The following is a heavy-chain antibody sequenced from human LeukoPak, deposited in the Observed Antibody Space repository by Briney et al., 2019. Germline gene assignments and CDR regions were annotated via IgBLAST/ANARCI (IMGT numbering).Heavy chain of an antibody. CDR3: AMGAIVATIDY. J-gene: IGHJ4*02. CDR1: GFIFSSFG. V-gene: IGHV3-66*01. Sequence: PGGSLRVSCAASGFIFSSFGMNWVRQAPGKGLEWVSLIYSGSSTYYADSVKGRFTISRDKSKNTLYLQMSSLRVEDTAVYYCAMGAIVATIDYWGQGTLVTVSS. D-gene: IGHD5-12*01. CDR2: IYSGSST.